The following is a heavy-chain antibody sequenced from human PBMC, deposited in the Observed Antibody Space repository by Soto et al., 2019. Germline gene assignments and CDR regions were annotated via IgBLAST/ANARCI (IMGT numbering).Heavy chain of an antibody. CDR1: GCSISTYW. CDR2: IYYSGST. J-gene: IGHJ4*02. V-gene: IGHV4-59*01. D-gene: IGHD2-15*01. CDR3: ARSRGSTRSFDY. Sequence: XETLSLTCTVAGCSISTYWWSWIRQPPRKGLEWIGYIYYSGSTNYNPSLKSRVTISVDTSKNQFSLKLTSVTAADTAVYYCARSRGSTRSFDYWGQGTLVTVSS.